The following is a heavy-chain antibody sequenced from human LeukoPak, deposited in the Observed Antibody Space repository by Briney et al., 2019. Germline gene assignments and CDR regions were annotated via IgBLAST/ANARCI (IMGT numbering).Heavy chain of an antibody. J-gene: IGHJ3*02. CDR2: ICTDETTI. CDR3: AKAWESYGDYGGSAFDI. CDR1: GFTFTNYC. Sequence: PGGSLRLSCAASGFTFTNYCMHWVRQPPGKGLVWVSQICTDETTIRYADSVKGRFTISRDNAKNTLYLQMNSLRAEDTAVYYCAKAWESYGDYGGSAFDIWGQGTMVTVSS. D-gene: IGHD4-17*01. V-gene: IGHV3-74*01.